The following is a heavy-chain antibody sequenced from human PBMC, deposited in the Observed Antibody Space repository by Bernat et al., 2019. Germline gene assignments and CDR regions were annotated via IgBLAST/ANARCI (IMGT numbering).Heavy chain of an antibody. CDR2: ISPSGGTT. CDR1: GFTFSSYA. D-gene: IGHD1-26*01. CDR3: AKGESSYSGGLDY. V-gene: IGHV3-23*01. Sequence: EVQLLESGGGLVQPGGSLRLPCAASGFTFSSYAISWVRQAPGKGLEWVSAISPSGGTTYYADSVGGRFTISRDNSKNTLYLQMNSLRAEDAAVYYCAKGESSYSGGLDYWGQGTLVTVSS. J-gene: IGHJ4*02.